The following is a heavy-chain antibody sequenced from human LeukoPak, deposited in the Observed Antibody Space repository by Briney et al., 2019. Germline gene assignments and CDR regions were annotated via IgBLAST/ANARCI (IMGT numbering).Heavy chain of an antibody. CDR2: INPNSGGT. V-gene: IGHV1-2*02. CDR3: ARSDRIAAAGSPPDY. CDR1: GYTFTGYY. D-gene: IGHD6-13*01. J-gene: IGHJ4*02. Sequence: GASVKVSCKASGYTFTGYYMHWVRQAPGQGLEWMGWINPNSGGTNYAQKFQGRVTMTRDTSISTAYMELSRLRSDDTAVYYCARSDRIAAAGSPPDYWGQGTLVTVSS.